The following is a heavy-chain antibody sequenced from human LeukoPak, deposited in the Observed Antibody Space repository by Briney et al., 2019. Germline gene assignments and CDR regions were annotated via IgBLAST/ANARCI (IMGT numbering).Heavy chain of an antibody. CDR1: GFTVSSNS. CDR3: ARASYSYDISGWVPFDY. J-gene: IGHJ4*02. D-gene: IGHD3-22*01. Sequence: GGSLRLSCTVSGFTVSSNSMSWVRQAPGKGLEWVSFIYSDNTHYSDSVKGRFTISRDNSKNTLYLQMNSLRAEDTAVYYCARASYSYDISGWVPFDYWGQGTLVTVSS. V-gene: IGHV3-53*01. CDR2: IYSDNT.